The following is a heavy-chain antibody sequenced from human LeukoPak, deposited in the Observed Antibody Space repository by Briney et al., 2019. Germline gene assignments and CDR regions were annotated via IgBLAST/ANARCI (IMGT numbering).Heavy chain of an antibody. V-gene: IGHV3-30*18. D-gene: IGHD6-19*01. Sequence: GRSLRLSCAASGFTFSSYGMHWVRQAPGKGLEWVAVISYDGSNKYYADSVKGRFTISRDNSKNTLYLQMNSLRAEDTAVYYCAKAGGSGWYPDFDYWGQGTPVTVSS. CDR2: ISYDGSNK. CDR3: AKAGGSGWYPDFDY. CDR1: GFTFSSYG. J-gene: IGHJ4*02.